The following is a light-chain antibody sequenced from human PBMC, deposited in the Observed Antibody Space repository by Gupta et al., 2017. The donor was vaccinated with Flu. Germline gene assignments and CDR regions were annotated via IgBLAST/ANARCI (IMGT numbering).Light chain of an antibody. Sequence: DIVMTQSPDSLAVSLGDRATINCKSSQSVLYSSNNKNYLAWYQQKPGQPPKLLIYWASTRESGVPDRFSGSGSGTDFTLTISSLQAEDVAVYYCQQYYSTLLTFGGGTKVEIK. V-gene: IGKV4-1*01. CDR3: QQYYSTLLT. CDR1: QSVLYSSNNKNY. CDR2: WAS. J-gene: IGKJ4*01.